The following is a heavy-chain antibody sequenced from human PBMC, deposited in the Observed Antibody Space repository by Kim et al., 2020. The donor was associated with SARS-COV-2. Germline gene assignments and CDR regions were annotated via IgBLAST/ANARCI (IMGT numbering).Heavy chain of an antibody. CDR3: TTPHSGLPDY. Sequence: GGSLRLSCAASGFTFSNAWMSWVRQAPGKGLEWVGSIKSKTDGGTTDYAAPVKGRFTISRDDSKNTLYLQMNSLKTEDTAVYYCTTPHSGLPDYWGQGTLVTVSS. V-gene: IGHV3-15*01. J-gene: IGHJ4*02. CDR2: IKSKTDGGTT. D-gene: IGHD1-26*01. CDR1: GFTFSNAW.